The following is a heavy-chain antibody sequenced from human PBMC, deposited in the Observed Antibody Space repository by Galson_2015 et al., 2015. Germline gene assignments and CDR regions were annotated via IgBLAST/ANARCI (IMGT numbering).Heavy chain of an antibody. J-gene: IGHJ3*02. Sequence: SVKVSCKASGYAFTSYDINWVRQATGQGLEWMGWMNPNSGNTGYAQKFQGRVTMTRNTSISTAYMELSSLRSEDTAVYYCARGGYCSGGSCYDRAFDIWGQGTMVTVSS. CDR1: GYAFTSYD. CDR3: ARGGYCSGGSCYDRAFDI. CDR2: MNPNSGNT. V-gene: IGHV1-8*01. D-gene: IGHD2-15*01.